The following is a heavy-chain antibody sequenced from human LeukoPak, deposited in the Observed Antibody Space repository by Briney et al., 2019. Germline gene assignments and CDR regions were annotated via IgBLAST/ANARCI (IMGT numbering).Heavy chain of an antibody. D-gene: IGHD3-9*01. CDR3: ARGPYYNTLTGFRGRILGFDY. Sequence: GGSLRLSCAASGFTFSTYGMHWVRQAPGKGLEWVSFIRNNGDNKYYADSVRGRFTISRDNSKNTLYLQMDSLRAEDTAVYCCARGPYYNTLTGFRGRILGFDYWGQGTLVTVSS. CDR1: GFTFSTYG. J-gene: IGHJ4*02. V-gene: IGHV3-30*02. CDR2: IRNNGDNK.